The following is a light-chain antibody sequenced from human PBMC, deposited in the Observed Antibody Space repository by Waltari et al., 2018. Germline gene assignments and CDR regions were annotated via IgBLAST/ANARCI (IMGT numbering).Light chain of an antibody. CDR3: QQYNSYSLLT. CDR2: KAS. Sequence: IQMTQSPSTLSASVGDRFTITCRASQSISNWLAWYQQKPGKAPKLLIYKASTLESGVPSRFSGSGSGTEFTLTISSLQPDDFATYYCQQYNSYSLLTFGGGTKVEIK. CDR1: QSISNW. J-gene: IGKJ4*01. V-gene: IGKV1-5*03.